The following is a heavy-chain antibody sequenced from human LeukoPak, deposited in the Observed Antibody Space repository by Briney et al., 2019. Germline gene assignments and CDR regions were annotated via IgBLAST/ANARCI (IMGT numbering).Heavy chain of an antibody. CDR2: IYYSGST. D-gene: IGHD3-9*01. CDR1: GGSISSGDYY. CDR3: ASRDILTGYGH. J-gene: IGHJ1*01. Sequence: PSETLSLTCTVSGGSISSGDYYWSWIRQPPGKGLEWIGYIYYSGSTYYNPSLKSRVTISVDTSKNQFSMKLSSVTAADTAVYYCASRDILTGYGHWGQGTLVTVSS. V-gene: IGHV4-30-4*01.